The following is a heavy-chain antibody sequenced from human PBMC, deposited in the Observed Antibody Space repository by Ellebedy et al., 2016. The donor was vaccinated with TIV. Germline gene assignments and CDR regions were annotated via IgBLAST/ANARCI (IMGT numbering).Heavy chain of an antibody. V-gene: IGHV3-53*01. J-gene: IGHJ4*02. CDR3: ARDPPASGSGTYG. CDR2: IYSGGDT. D-gene: IGHD3-10*01. Sequence: GESLKISXAASGITVNSSYMSWVRQAPGKGLEFVSLIYSGGDTSYADSVKGRFTISRDNSKNTVYLQMNSLRDDDTAVYYCARDPPASGSGTYGWGQGTLVTVSS. CDR1: GITVNSSY.